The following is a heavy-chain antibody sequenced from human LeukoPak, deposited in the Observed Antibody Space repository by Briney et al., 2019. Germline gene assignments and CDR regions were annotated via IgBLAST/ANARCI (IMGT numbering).Heavy chain of an antibody. CDR3: ARDSHYSFDY. D-gene: IGHD2-15*01. J-gene: IGHJ4*02. V-gene: IGHV3-23*01. CDR1: GFTFSSYA. CDR2: NSGSGGST. Sequence: PGGSLRLSCAASGFTFSSYAMSWVRQAPGKGLEWVSVNSGSGGSTYYADSAKGRFTISRDNAKNSLYLQMNSLRDEDTAVYYCARDSHYSFDYWGQGTLVTVSS.